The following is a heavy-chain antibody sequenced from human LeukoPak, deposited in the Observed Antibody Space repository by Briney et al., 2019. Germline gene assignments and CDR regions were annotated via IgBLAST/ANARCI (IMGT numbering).Heavy chain of an antibody. Sequence: SETLSLTCTVSGGSISSSSYYWGWIRQPPGKGLEWIGSIYYSGSTYYNPSLKSRVTISVDTSKNQFSLKLSSVTAADTAVYYCARGPEYNWNDAFDYWGQGTLVTVSS. CDR2: IYYSGST. V-gene: IGHV4-39*01. D-gene: IGHD1-20*01. CDR3: ARGPEYNWNDAFDY. J-gene: IGHJ4*02. CDR1: GGSISSSSYY.